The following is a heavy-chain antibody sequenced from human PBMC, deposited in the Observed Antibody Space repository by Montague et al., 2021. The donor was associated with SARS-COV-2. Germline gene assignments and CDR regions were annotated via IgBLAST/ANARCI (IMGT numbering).Heavy chain of an antibody. Sequence: SLRLSCAASGFTFSSYEMNWVRQAPGKGLEWVSYISSSGSLIYYADSVRGRFTISRDNAENSLYLQMNSLRAEDTAVYYCAGDRPLDSYDPNFQYWGQGTLVTVSS. CDR2: ISSSGSLI. D-gene: IGHD2-21*01. CDR3: AGDRPLDSYDPNFQY. J-gene: IGHJ1*01. V-gene: IGHV3-48*03. CDR1: GFTFSSYE.